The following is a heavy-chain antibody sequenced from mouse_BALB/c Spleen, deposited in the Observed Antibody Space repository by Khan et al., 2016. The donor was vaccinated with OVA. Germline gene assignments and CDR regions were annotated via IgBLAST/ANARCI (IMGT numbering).Heavy chain of an antibody. J-gene: IGHJ3*01. CDR3: AGAGYGGFGY. V-gene: IGHV5-4*02. D-gene: IGHD1-1*02. Sequence: VELVESGGGLVKPGGSLKLFGAVSGVSFSDYYMYWIRQNPEKRLVWVATTSDGGGFTYYPDSAKRRFTSSREHAKCNRDRQMTSLKSGDTATYECAGAGYGGFGYGGEGTLVTVSA. CDR1: GVSFSDYY. CDR2: TSDGGGFT.